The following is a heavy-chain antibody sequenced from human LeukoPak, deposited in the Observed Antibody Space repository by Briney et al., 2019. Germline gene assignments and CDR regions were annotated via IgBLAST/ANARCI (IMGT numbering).Heavy chain of an antibody. CDR1: GFTFSSYS. V-gene: IGHV3-21*04. CDR3: ARDAVGATTGLAY. D-gene: IGHD1-26*01. CDR2: ISSSSSYI. Sequence: GGSLRLSCAASGFTFSSYSMNWVRQAPGKGLEWVSSISSSSSYIYYADSVKGRFTISRDNAKNSLYLQMNSLRAEDTAVYYCARDAVGATTGLAYWGQGTLVTASS. J-gene: IGHJ4*02.